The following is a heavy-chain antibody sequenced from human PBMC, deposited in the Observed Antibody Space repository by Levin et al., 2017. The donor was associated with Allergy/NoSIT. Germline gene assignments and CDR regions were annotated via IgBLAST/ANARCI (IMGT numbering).Heavy chain of an antibody. J-gene: IGHJ4*02. CDR1: GYTFNSYG. CDR2: ISAYNGNT. D-gene: IGHD3-9*01. Sequence: GESLKISCKASGYTFNSYGISWVRQAPGQGLEWMGWISAYNGNTNYAQKLQGRVTMTTDTSTSTAYMELRSLRSDDTAVYYCARRYYDILTGYYNFDYWGQGTLVTVSS. CDR3: ARRYYDILTGYYNFDY. V-gene: IGHV1-18*01.